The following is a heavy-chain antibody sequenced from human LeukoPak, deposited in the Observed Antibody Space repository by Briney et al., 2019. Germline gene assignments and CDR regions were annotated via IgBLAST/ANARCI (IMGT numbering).Heavy chain of an antibody. V-gene: IGHV3-23*01. Sequence: GGSLRLSCAASGYTFSSYAMSWVRQAPAKGLEWVSAISGSGGSTYYADSVKGRFTISRDNSKNTLYLQMNSLRAEDTAVYYCAKGGYYYDSSGYYSYFQHWGQGTLVTVSS. CDR3: AKGGYYYDSSGYYSYFQH. D-gene: IGHD3-22*01. CDR2: ISGSGGST. J-gene: IGHJ1*01. CDR1: GYTFSSYA.